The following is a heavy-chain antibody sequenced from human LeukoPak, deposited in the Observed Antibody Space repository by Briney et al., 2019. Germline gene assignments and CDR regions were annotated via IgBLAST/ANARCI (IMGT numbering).Heavy chain of an antibody. J-gene: IGHJ4*02. Sequence: PGGSLRLSCATSGFTFSTYAMSWVRQAPGKGLEWVSLISGSGSGTHYVDSVKGRFTISRDNSKNMLYLHMNTLRADDTAVYYCARSGTEDGYNTYFDHWGQGTLVTVSS. V-gene: IGHV3-23*01. CDR2: ISGSGSGT. CDR1: GFTFSTYA. CDR3: ARSGTEDGYNTYFDH. D-gene: IGHD5-24*01.